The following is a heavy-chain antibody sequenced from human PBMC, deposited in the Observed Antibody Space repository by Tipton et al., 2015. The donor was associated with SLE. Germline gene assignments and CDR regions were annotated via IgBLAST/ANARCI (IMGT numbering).Heavy chain of an antibody. CDR3: ASGNPVMPL. J-gene: IGHJ4*02. V-gene: IGHV4-59*01. Sequence: TLSLTCSVSGDSLSSYCWSWIRQSPGKGLEWIGYVYDRGTTNYNPSVMNRVVISLDRSENQFSLRLTSVTAADAAVYYCASGNPVMPLWGQGTLVTVSS. CDR1: GDSLSSYC. D-gene: IGHD1-1*01. CDR2: VYDRGTT.